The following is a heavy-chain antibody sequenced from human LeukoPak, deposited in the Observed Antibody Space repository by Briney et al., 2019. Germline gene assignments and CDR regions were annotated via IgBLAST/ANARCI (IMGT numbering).Heavy chain of an antibody. Sequence: GASVKVSCKASGYTFTGYYMHWVRQAPGQGLEWMGWINADSGGTDCAQKFQDRVTLTRDTSISTAYMELSRLRSDDTAVYYCARDGHGGNSFDYWGQGTLVTVSS. CDR1: GYTFTGYY. V-gene: IGHV1-2*02. CDR3: ARDGHGGNSFDY. CDR2: INADSGGT. J-gene: IGHJ4*02. D-gene: IGHD4-23*01.